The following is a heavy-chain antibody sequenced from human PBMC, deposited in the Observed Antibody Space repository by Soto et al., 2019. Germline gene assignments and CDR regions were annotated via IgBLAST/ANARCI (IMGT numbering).Heavy chain of an antibody. V-gene: IGHV1-69*13. CDR1: GGTFSSHA. CDR3: ARDVPLNYYDGTYSYYAMDV. Sequence: SVKVSCKASGGTFSSHAFSWVRQAPGQGLEWMGVIIPFFKATNYARKFQGRVTFTADDSTSTAYMDLYSLRSEDTAVYYCARDVPLNYYDGTYSYYAMDVWGQGTTVTVSS. CDR2: IIPFFKAT. J-gene: IGHJ6*02. D-gene: IGHD3-22*01.